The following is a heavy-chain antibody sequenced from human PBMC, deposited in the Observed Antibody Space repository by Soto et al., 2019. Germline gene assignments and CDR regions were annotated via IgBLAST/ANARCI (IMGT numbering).Heavy chain of an antibody. Sequence: SETLSLTCTVSGGSISSSSYYWGWIRQPPGKGLEWIGSIYYSGSTYYNPSLKSRVTISVDTSKNQFSLKLSSVTAADTAVYYCARLLEGFSNRAFYYYYYMDVWGKGTTVTVSS. CDR3: ARLLEGFSNRAFYYYYYMDV. CDR2: IYYSGST. D-gene: IGHD4-4*01. J-gene: IGHJ6*03. CDR1: GGSISSSSYY. V-gene: IGHV4-39*01.